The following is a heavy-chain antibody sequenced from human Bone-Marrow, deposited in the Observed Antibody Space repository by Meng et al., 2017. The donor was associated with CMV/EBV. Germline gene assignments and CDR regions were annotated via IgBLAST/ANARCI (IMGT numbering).Heavy chain of an antibody. CDR2: INPDSGGT. V-gene: IGHV1-2*02. CDR1: GYTFTDYF. CDR3: ARGCDIVVVPAAIEGYYYYGMDV. Sequence: ASVKVSCKASGYTFTDYFVHWVRQAPGQGLEWMGWINPDSGGTNYAQKFQGRVTMTRDTSINTAYMELSRLRSDDTAVYYCARGCDIVVVPAAIEGYYYYGMDVWGQGTTVTVSS. D-gene: IGHD2-2*02. J-gene: IGHJ6*02.